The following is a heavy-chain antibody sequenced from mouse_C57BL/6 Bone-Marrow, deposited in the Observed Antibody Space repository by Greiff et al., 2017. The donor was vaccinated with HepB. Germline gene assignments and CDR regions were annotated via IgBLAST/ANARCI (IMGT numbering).Heavy chain of an antibody. V-gene: IGHV1-67*01. CDR2: ISTYYGDA. CDR3: DYGSSSGYFDY. CDR1: GNTFNDYA. D-gene: IGHD1-1*01. J-gene: IGHJ2*01. Sequence: QVQLQQSGPELVRPGVSVKISCKGSGNTFNDYATHWVKHSHAKRLEWSRVISTYYGDASYNQKFKDKATMTVDKSSSTAYMELARLTSEDSAVYYCDYGSSSGYFDYWGPGTTLTSSS.